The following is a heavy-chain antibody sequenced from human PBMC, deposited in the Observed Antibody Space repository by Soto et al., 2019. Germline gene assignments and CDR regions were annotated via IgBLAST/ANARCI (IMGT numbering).Heavy chain of an antibody. Sequence: GGSLRLSCASSGFTFSSYAMHWVRQAPGKGLEWVAVISYDGSNKYYADSVKGRFTISRDNSKNTLYLQMNSLRAEDTAVYYCARAFEAMAPGAFDTWGQRTMVTVSS. CDR1: GFTFSSYA. D-gene: IGHD5-18*01. V-gene: IGHV3-30-3*01. CDR2: ISYDGSNK. CDR3: ARAFEAMAPGAFDT. J-gene: IGHJ3*02.